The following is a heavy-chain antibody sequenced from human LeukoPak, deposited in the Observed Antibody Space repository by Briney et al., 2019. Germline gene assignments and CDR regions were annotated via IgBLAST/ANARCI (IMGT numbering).Heavy chain of an antibody. V-gene: IGHV1-46*01. CDR3: ARGRSGLRYFDWFRAHRRVDYMDV. Sequence: ASVKVSCKASGYTFTSCYMHWVRHAPGQGLEWMGIINPSGGSTSYAHKFQGRVTMTRDMSTSTVYMELCSLRSEDTAVYYGARGRSGLRYFDWFRAHRRVDYMDVWGKGTTVTVSS. CDR1: GYTFTSCY. CDR2: INPSGGST. D-gene: IGHD3-9*01. J-gene: IGHJ6*03.